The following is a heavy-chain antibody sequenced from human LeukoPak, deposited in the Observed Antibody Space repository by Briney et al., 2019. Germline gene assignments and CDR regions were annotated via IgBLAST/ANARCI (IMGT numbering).Heavy chain of an antibody. D-gene: IGHD4-17*01. V-gene: IGHV4-38-2*02. CDR2: IYYSGST. CDR3: ARQEATVTLAEANWFDP. J-gene: IGHJ5*02. CDR1: GYSISSGYY. Sequence: SETLSLTCTVSGYSISSGYYWGWLRQPPGKGLEWIGYIYYSGSTNYNPSLKSRVTISVDTSKNQFSLKLSSVTAADTAVYYCARQEATVTLAEANWFDPWGQGTLVTVSS.